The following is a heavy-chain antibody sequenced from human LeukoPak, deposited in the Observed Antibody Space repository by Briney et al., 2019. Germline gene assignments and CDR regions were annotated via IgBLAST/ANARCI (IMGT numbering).Heavy chain of an antibody. CDR3: TRSGYRHPYHFDS. Sequence: GGSLRLSCAASGFTFSNYAMSWVRQAPGKGLEWVSYISSSGSTIYYADSVKGRFTISRDNSKNTLSLQMNSLRAEDTAIYYCTRSGYRHPYHFDSWGQGTLVTVSS. J-gene: IGHJ4*02. D-gene: IGHD3-22*01. CDR2: ISSSGSTI. V-gene: IGHV3-48*01. CDR1: GFTFSNYA.